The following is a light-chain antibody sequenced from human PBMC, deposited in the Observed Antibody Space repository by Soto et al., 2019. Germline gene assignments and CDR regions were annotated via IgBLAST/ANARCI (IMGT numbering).Light chain of an antibody. CDR3: RHGHNCPLI. V-gene: IGKV3-15*01. J-gene: IGKJ2*01. CDR2: GAS. Sequence: EIVMTQSPATLSLSPGERAALSCRARQSINSELAWYQQKPGQPPRLLIYGASTRATGVPARFTGIESGSEFTLTLSGLQPEDFALYYCRHGHNCPLIFGQGTRLEI. CDR1: QSINSE.